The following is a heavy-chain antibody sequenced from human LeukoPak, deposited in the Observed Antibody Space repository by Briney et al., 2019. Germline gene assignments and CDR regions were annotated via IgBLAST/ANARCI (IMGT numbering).Heavy chain of an antibody. Sequence: GGSLRLSSAASGFTFISYWMSWFRQAPAKGLEGVANIKQDGSEKYYVDSVKGRFTISRDNAKNSLYLQMNSLRAEDTAVYYCARDDCSSISCYHNWFDPWGQGTLVTVSS. CDR2: IKQDGSEK. CDR1: GFTFISYW. J-gene: IGHJ5*02. CDR3: ARDDCSSISCYHNWFDP. V-gene: IGHV3-7*01. D-gene: IGHD2-2*01.